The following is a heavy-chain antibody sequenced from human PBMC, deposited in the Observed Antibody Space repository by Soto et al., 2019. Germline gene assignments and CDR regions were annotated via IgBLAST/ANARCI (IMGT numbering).Heavy chain of an antibody. CDR3: ARKIVVVVAATPRNWFDP. D-gene: IGHD2-15*01. CDR2: ISAYNGNT. J-gene: IGHJ5*02. V-gene: IGHV1-18*01. CDR1: GYTLTSYG. Sequence: GASVKISCAASGYTLTSYGITCVRQAPGQGLEWMGWISAYNGNTNYAQKLQGRVTMTTDTSTSTAYTELRSLRSDDTAVYYCARKIVVVVAATPRNWFDPWGQGTLVTVSS.